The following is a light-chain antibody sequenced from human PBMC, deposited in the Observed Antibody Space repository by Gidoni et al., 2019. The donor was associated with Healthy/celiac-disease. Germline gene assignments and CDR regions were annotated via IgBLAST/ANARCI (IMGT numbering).Light chain of an antibody. CDR2: AAS. CDR3: QQLNSYPPYT. Sequence: DIQLTQSPSFLSASVGDRVTITCRASQGISSYLAWYQQKPGKAPKLLIYAASTLQSGVPSRFSGSGSGTEYTLTISSLQQEDFATYYYQQLNSYPPYTFGQGTKLEIK. J-gene: IGKJ2*01. CDR1: QGISSY. V-gene: IGKV1-9*01.